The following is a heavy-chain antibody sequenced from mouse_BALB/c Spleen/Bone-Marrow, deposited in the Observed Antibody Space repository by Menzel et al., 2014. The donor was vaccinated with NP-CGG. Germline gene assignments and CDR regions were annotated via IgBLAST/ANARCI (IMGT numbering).Heavy chain of an antibody. V-gene: IGHV1-87*01. CDR2: TYPGDGDT. D-gene: IGHD1-2*01. CDR1: GYTFTSYW. Sequence: QVQLQQSGAELARPGASVKLSCKASGYTFTSYWMQWVKQRPGQGLEWIGATYPGDGDTRYTQKFKGKATLTADKSSSTAYMQLSSLASEDSAVYYCARGDTATWFAYWGQGTLVTVSA. J-gene: IGHJ3*01. CDR3: ARGDTATWFAY.